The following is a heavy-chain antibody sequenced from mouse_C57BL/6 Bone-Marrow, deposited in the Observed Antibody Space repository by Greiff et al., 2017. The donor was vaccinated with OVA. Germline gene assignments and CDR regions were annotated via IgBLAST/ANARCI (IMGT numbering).Heavy chain of an antibody. CDR1: GFTFSDYY. CDR3: AWLRCGYWYFDV. J-gene: IGHJ1*03. V-gene: IGHV5-12*01. Sequence: EVQVEESGGGLVQPGESLKLSCAASGFTFSDYYMYWVRQTPGKRLEWVAYISNGGGSTYYPDTVKGRCTVTRDNAKNTLYLQMSRLTSEDTAMYFCAWLRCGYWYFDVWGTGTTVTVSS. CDR2: ISNGGGST.